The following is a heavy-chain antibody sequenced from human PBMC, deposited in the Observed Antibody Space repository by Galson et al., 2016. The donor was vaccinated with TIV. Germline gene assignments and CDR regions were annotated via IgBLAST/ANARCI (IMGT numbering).Heavy chain of an antibody. Sequence: SVKVSCKASGYTFTDYYLHWVRQAPGQGLELIGCIDPNSGGTKYTHTFQGRVTMTRDQSISTVYMELNILKSDDTALYYCAGTIYSSTNRSAGPFDPWGRGTLVTVSS. CDR1: GYTFTDYY. J-gene: IGHJ5*02. V-gene: IGHV1-2*02. D-gene: IGHD2-2*01. CDR2: IDPNSGGT. CDR3: AGTIYSSTNRSAGPFDP.